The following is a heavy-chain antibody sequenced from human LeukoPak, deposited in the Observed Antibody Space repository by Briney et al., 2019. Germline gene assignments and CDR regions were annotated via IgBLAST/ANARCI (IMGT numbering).Heavy chain of an antibody. V-gene: IGHV3-21*04. CDR2: FTSRSRSI. CDR1: GFAFSSYS. Sequence: GGSLRLSCAASGFAFSSYSMTWVRQAPGKGLEWLSSFTSRSRSIYYADSVKGRFTISRDNAKNLLYLQMNSLRAEDTAVYYCARDSDYYGMDVWGQGTTVTVSS. J-gene: IGHJ6*02. CDR3: ARDSDYYGMDV.